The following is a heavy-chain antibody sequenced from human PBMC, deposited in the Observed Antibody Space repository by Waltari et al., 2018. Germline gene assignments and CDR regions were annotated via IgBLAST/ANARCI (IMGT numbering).Heavy chain of an antibody. D-gene: IGHD3-22*01. CDR1: GGSISSYY. V-gene: IGHV4-59*01. CDR2: IYYSGST. Sequence: QVQLQESGPGLVKPSETLSLTCTVSGGSISSYYWSWIRQPPGKGLEWIGYIYYSGSTNYNPSLKSRVTISVDTSKNQFSLKLSSVTAADTAVYYCARDPSFYYYDSSGYSMNAFDIWGQGTMVTVSS. CDR3: ARDPSFYYYDSSGYSMNAFDI. J-gene: IGHJ3*02.